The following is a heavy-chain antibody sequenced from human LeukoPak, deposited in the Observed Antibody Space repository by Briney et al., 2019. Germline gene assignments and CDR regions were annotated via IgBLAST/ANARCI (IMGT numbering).Heavy chain of an antibody. CDR1: GFTSSRYE. D-gene: IGHD3-16*01. J-gene: IGHJ4*02. CDR3: ARGRILGLESFFGL. Sequence: AGGSLRLSCAVSGFTSSRYEMHWVRQAPGKGLEWVSYTARSGGDIHYAPSVRGRFTISSDTAENSVFLQMNNLRAEDTAVYYCARGRILGLESFFGLWGRGTLVTVSS. CDR2: TARSGGDI. V-gene: IGHV3-48*03.